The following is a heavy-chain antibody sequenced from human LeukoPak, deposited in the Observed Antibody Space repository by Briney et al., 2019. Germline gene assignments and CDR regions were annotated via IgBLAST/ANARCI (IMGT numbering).Heavy chain of an antibody. J-gene: IGHJ4*02. CDR1: AAPITSYY. Sequence: ASETLSLTCTVSAAPITSYYWSWIRQPPGKGLEWIGSIYYSGSTYYNPSLKSRVTISVDTSKNQFSLKLSSVTAADTAVYYCARRGSGYNYFDYWGQGTLVTVSS. CDR3: ARRGSGYNYFDY. V-gene: IGHV4-39*01. D-gene: IGHD3-22*01. CDR2: IYYSGST.